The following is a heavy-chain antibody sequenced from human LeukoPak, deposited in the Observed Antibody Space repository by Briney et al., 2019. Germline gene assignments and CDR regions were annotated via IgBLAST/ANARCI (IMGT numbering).Heavy chain of an antibody. CDR3: ARDLGWFGELLYYYYGMDV. Sequence: ASVKVSCKASGYTFTSYGISWVRRAPGQGLEWMGWISAYNGNTNYAQKLQGRVTMTTDTSTSTAYMELRSLRSDDTAVYYCARDLGWFGELLYYYYGMDVWGQGTTVTVSS. V-gene: IGHV1-18*01. CDR2: ISAYNGNT. CDR1: GYTFTSYG. D-gene: IGHD3-10*01. J-gene: IGHJ6*02.